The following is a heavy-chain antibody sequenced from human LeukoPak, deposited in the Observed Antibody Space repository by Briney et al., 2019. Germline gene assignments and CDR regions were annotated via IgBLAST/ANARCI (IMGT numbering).Heavy chain of an antibody. V-gene: IGHV1-69*05. Sequence: SVKVSCKASGGTFSSYAISWVRQAPGQGLEWMGGIIPIFGTANYAQKFQGRVTITTDESTSTAYMELSSLRSEDTAVYYCASLRSYCSSTSCDHGGYWGPGTLVTVSS. D-gene: IGHD2-2*01. J-gene: IGHJ4*02. CDR3: ASLRSYCSSTSCDHGGY. CDR1: GGTFSSYA. CDR2: IIPIFGTA.